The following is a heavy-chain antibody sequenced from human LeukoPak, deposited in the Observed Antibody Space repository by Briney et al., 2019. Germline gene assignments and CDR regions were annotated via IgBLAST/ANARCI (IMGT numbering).Heavy chain of an antibody. V-gene: IGHV1-69*13. CDR3: AREDDSSGPFDY. CDR1: GGTFSSYA. CDR2: IIPIFGTA. J-gene: IGHJ4*02. D-gene: IGHD3-22*01. Sequence: SVKVSCKASGGTFSSYAISWVRQAPGQGLEWMGGIIPIFGTANYAQKFQGRVTITADESTSTAYMELSSLRSEDTAVYYCAREDDSSGPFDYWGQGTLVTVSS.